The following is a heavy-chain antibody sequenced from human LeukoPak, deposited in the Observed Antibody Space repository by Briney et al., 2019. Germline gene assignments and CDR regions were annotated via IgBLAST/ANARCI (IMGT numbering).Heavy chain of an antibody. CDR3: ASDYGDYGGEFDY. CDR1: GYTFTSYG. D-gene: IGHD4-17*01. Sequence: ASVKVSCKASGYTFTSYGISWVRQAPGQGLEWMGWISAYNGNTNYAQKLQGRVTITADKSTSTAYMELSSLRSEDTAVYYCASDYGDYGGEFDYWGQGTLVTVSS. CDR2: ISAYNGNT. V-gene: IGHV1-18*01. J-gene: IGHJ4*02.